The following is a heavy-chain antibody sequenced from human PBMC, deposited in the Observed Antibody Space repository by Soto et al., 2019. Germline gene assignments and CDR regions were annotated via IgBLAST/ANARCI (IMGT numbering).Heavy chain of an antibody. CDR2: ISYDGSNK. Sequence: PGGSLRLSCAASGFTFSSYAMHWVRQAPGKGLEWVAVISYDGSNKYYADSVKGRFTISRDNSKNTLYLQMNSLGAEDTAVYYCARSFCSGGSCTTGRDFDYWGQGTLVTVSS. CDR1: GFTFSSYA. J-gene: IGHJ4*02. D-gene: IGHD2-15*01. CDR3: ARSFCSGGSCTTGRDFDY. V-gene: IGHV3-30-3*01.